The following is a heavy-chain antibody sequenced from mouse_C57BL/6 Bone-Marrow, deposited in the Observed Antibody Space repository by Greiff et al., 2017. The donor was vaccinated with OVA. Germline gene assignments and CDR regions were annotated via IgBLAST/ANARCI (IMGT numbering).Heavy chain of an antibody. CDR3: ARFGDGYYYYAMDY. CDR2: INPNYGTT. D-gene: IGHD2-3*01. V-gene: IGHV1-39*01. Sequence: EVQGVESGPELVKPGASVKISCKASGYSFTDYNMNWVKQSNGKSLEWIGVINPNYGTTSYNQKFKGKATLTVDQSSSTAYMQLNSLTSEDSAVYYCARFGDGYYYYAMDYWGQGTSVTVSS. CDR1: GYSFTDYN. J-gene: IGHJ4*01.